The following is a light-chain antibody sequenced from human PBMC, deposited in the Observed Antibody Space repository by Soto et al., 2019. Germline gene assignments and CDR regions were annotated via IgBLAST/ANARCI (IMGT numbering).Light chain of an antibody. J-gene: IGKJ1*01. Sequence: EIVMTQSPATLSVSPGERATLSCRASQSVSSNLVWYQQKPGQAPRLLIYGASTRATGIPARFSGSGSGTEFTLTISSLQSEDFAVYYCQQYNSWPSWTFGQGTKVDI. CDR3: QQYNSWPSWT. CDR1: QSVSSN. CDR2: GAS. V-gene: IGKV3-15*01.